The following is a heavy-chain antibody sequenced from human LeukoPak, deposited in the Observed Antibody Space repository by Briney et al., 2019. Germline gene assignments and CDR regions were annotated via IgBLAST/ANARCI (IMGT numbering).Heavy chain of an antibody. J-gene: IGHJ4*02. D-gene: IGHD3-22*01. Sequence: PSETLSLTCTMSGGSIINYYWTWIRQPPGKGLEWIGHIYYSGGTNYNPSLKSRVTISVDKSKNQFSLKLSSVTAADTAVYYCARSLDYYDSSGYSYYFDFWGQGTLVTVSS. CDR3: ARSLDYYDSSGYSYYFDF. CDR2: IYYSGGT. CDR1: GGSIINYY. V-gene: IGHV4-59*12.